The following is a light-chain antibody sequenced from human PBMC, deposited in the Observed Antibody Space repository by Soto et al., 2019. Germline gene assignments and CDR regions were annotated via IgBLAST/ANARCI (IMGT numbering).Light chain of an antibody. CDR2: GAS. CDR3: QQYGSSPRT. CDR1: QSVSSNF. J-gene: IGKJ1*01. V-gene: IGKV3-20*01. Sequence: EIVFTQSPVTLSLSPGEGATLSCSASQSVSSNFLAWYQQKPGQAPRLLIYGASNRATGIPDRFSGSGSGTDFTLTISRLEPEDFVVYYCQQYGSSPRTFGQGTKVDI.